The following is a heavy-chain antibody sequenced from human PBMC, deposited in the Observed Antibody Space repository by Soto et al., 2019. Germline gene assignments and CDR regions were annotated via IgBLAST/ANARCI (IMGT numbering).Heavy chain of an antibody. V-gene: IGHV4-59*01. CDR1: GGSTSSYY. CDR2: IYYSGST. Sequence: SETLSLTCTVSGGSTSSYYWSWIRQPPGKGLEWIGYIYYSGSTNYNPSLKSRVTISIDTSKNQFSLKLSSVAAADTAVYYCARGRYSGYDYAFDIWGQGTMVTVSS. J-gene: IGHJ3*02. CDR3: ARGRYSGYDYAFDI. D-gene: IGHD5-12*01.